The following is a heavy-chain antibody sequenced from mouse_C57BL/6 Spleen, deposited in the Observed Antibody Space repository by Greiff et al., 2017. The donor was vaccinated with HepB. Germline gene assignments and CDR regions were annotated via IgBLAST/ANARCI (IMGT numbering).Heavy chain of an antibody. Sequence: QVQLQQSGAELVKPGASVKMSCKASGYTFTSYWITWVKQRPGQGLEWIGDIYPGSGSTNYNEKFKSKATLTVDTSSSTAYMQLSSLTSEDSAVYYCAREDYSHAMDYWGQGTSVTVSS. CDR1: GYTFTSYW. V-gene: IGHV1-55*01. J-gene: IGHJ4*01. D-gene: IGHD1-1*01. CDR3: AREDYSHAMDY. CDR2: IYPGSGST.